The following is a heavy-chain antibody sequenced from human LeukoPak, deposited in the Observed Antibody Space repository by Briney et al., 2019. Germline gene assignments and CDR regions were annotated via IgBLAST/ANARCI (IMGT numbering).Heavy chain of an antibody. J-gene: IGHJ5*02. CDR2: ISSSGSTI. D-gene: IGHD3-22*01. Sequence: GGSLRLSCAASGFTFSDYYMSWIRQAPGKGLEWVSYISSSGSTIYYADSVKGRFTISRDNAKNSLYLQMNSPRAEDTAVYYCARDSAYYDSSGYYPRWFDPWGQGTLVTVSS. CDR1: GFTFSDYY. CDR3: ARDSAYYDSSGYYPRWFDP. V-gene: IGHV3-11*01.